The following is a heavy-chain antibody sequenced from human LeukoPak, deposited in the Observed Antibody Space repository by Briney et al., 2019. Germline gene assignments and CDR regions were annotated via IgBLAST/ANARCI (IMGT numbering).Heavy chain of an antibody. J-gene: IGHJ4*02. CDR3: ARHGGDYTFDY. CDR1: GGSISNYY. Sequence: SETLSLTCTVSGGSISNYYWSWIRQPPGKGLEWIAYMDYSGSTFYNPSLKSRVSTSVDTSKNQFSLKVRSVTAADTAVYYCARHGGDYTFDYWGQGTLVTVSS. D-gene: IGHD4-17*01. V-gene: IGHV4-59*08. CDR2: MDYSGST.